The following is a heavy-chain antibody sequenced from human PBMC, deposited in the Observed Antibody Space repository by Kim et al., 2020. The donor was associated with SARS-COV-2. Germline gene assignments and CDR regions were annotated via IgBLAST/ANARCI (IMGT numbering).Heavy chain of an antibody. Sequence: IYYADSVQGRFTIAKDNAKNSLYQQMNSLRAEDTAVYYCARDVQMLDFDYWGQGTLVTVSS. CDR3: ARDVQMLDFDY. CDR2: I. V-gene: IGHV3-21*01. J-gene: IGHJ4*02. D-gene: IGHD3-16*01.